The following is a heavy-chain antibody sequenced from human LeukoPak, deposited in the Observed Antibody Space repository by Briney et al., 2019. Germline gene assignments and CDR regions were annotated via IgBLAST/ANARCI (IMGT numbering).Heavy chain of an antibody. Sequence: PSETLSLTCTVSGGSISSYYWSWIRQPPGKGLEWIGYIYYSGSTNYNPSLKSRVTISVDTSKNQFSLKLSSVTAADTAVYYCARVYSWLQNDFDYWGQGTLVTVSS. V-gene: IGHV4-59*01. J-gene: IGHJ4*02. CDR3: ARVYSWLQNDFDY. D-gene: IGHD5-24*01. CDR2: IYYSGST. CDR1: GGSISSYY.